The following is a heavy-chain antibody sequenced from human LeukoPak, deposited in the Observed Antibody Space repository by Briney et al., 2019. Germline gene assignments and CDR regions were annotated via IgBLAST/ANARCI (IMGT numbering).Heavy chain of an antibody. V-gene: IGHV3-21*01. Sequence: GGSLRLSCAASGFTFHSYNMNWVRQAPGKGLEWVSSISSSGSQIYYADSVKGRFTISRDNAKNSLYLQMNSLRAEDTAVYYCAREQYYGSGSYYICWFDTWGQGSLVTVSS. D-gene: IGHD3-10*01. CDR2: ISSSGSQI. CDR3: AREQYYGSGSYYICWFDT. J-gene: IGHJ5*02. CDR1: GFTFHSYN.